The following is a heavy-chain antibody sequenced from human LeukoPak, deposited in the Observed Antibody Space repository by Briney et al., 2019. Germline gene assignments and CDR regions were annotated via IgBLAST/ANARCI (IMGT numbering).Heavy chain of an antibody. CDR2: IKQDGSEK. CDR3: ARGTRAVAGTDY. J-gene: IGHJ4*02. D-gene: IGHD6-19*01. CDR1: GFTFSSYW. V-gene: IGHV3-7*01. Sequence: PGGSLRLSCAASGFTFSSYWMGWVRQAPGKGLEWVANIKQDGSEKYYVDSVKGRFTISRAHARNSLSLQMDSLRAEDTAVYYCARGTRAVAGTDYWGQGTLVTVSS.